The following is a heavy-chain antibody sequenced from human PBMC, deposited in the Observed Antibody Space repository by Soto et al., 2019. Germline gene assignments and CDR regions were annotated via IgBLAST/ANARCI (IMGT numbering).Heavy chain of an antibody. CDR2: INHSGST. D-gene: IGHD3-22*01. J-gene: IGHJ5*02. Sequence: QVQLQQWGAGLLKPSETLSLTCAVYGGSFSGYYWSWIRQPPGKGLEWIGEINHSGSTNYNPSLKSRVTISVDTSKNQFSLKLSSVTAADTAVYYCARRYYYDSSGYSAWFDPWGQGTLVTVSS. CDR3: ARRYYYDSSGYSAWFDP. CDR1: GGSFSGYY. V-gene: IGHV4-34*01.